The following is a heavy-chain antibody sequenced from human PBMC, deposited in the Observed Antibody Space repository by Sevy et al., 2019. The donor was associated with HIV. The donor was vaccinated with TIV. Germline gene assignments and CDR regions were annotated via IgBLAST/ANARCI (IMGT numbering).Heavy chain of an antibody. Sequence: ASVKVSCKASGGTFSSYGISWVRQAPGQGLEWMGGIIPILGTVNYAQKFQGRVTITADESTKTAYMELSSLRSEDTAVYYCARGWGTSYYYYYAMDVWGQGATVTVSS. CDR3: ARGWGTSYYYYYAMDV. CDR1: GGTFSSYG. J-gene: IGHJ6*02. CDR2: IIPILGTV. V-gene: IGHV1-69*13. D-gene: IGHD3-16*01.